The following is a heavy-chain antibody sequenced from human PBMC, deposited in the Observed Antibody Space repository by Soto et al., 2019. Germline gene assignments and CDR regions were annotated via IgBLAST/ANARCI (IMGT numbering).Heavy chain of an antibody. J-gene: IGHJ4*02. Sequence: ASVKVSCKXSGYTFTSYGISWVRQAPGQRLEWMGWINAGNGNTKYSQKFQGRVTITRDTSASTAYMELSSLRSEDTAVHYCAGGQQLVPGLNWGQGTLVTVSS. D-gene: IGHD6-13*01. CDR1: GYTFTSYG. V-gene: IGHV1-3*01. CDR2: INAGNGNT. CDR3: AGGQQLVPGLN.